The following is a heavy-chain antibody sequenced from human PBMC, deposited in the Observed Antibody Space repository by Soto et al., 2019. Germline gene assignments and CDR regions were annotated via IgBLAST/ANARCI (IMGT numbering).Heavy chain of an antibody. Sequence: PSETLTLTCAVCGYSISSGYYWGWLRQPPGEGLEGIGSVYHGGSTYYNPSLNSRVTLSIDMTNNHASLILNSVTAAHTAVYYCARVGPWVPYYYDSSPYTFENWFDPWGQGTLVTVSS. CDR1: GYSISSGYY. J-gene: IGHJ5*02. CDR3: ARVGPWVPYYYDSSPYTFENWFDP. V-gene: IGHV4-38-2*01. D-gene: IGHD3-22*01. CDR2: VYHGGST.